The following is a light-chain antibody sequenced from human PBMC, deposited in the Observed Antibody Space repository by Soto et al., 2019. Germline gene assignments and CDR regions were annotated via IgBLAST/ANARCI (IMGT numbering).Light chain of an antibody. CDR2: GAS. V-gene: IGKV3-20*01. CDR1: QSVSSSY. J-gene: IGKJ1*01. Sequence: EIVLTQSPGTLSLSPGERATLSCRASQSVSSSYLAWYQQKPGQAPRLLFYGASSRATGIPDRFSGSGSGTDFTLTISRLEPEDFAVYYCQQYGSSPWTFG. CDR3: QQYGSSPWT.